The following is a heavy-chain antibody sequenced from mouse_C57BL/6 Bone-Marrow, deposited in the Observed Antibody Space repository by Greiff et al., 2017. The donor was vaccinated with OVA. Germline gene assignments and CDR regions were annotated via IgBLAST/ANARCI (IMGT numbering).Heavy chain of an antibody. V-gene: IGHV1-50*01. D-gene: IGHD1-1*01. Sequence: VQLQQPGAELVKPGASVKLSCKASGYTFTSYWMQWVKQRPGQGLEWIGEIDPSDSYTNYNQKFKGKATLTVDTSSSTAYMQLSSLTSEDSAVYYCAPITTVDAMDYWGQGTSVTVSS. CDR2: IDPSDSYT. CDR1: GYTFTSYW. J-gene: IGHJ4*01. CDR3: APITTVDAMDY.